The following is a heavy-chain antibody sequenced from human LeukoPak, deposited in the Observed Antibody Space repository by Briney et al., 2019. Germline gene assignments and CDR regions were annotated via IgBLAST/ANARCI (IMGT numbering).Heavy chain of an antibody. Sequence: GGSLRLSCAASGFTFSSYAMSWVRQAPGKGLEWVSAISGSGGSTYYADSVKGRFTISRDNSKNTLYLQMNSLRAEDTAVYYCAKEFGYDSSGCYLGPYNWFDPWGQGTLVTVSS. J-gene: IGHJ5*02. CDR2: ISGSGGST. D-gene: IGHD3-22*01. CDR3: AKEFGYDSSGCYLGPYNWFDP. CDR1: GFTFSSYA. V-gene: IGHV3-23*01.